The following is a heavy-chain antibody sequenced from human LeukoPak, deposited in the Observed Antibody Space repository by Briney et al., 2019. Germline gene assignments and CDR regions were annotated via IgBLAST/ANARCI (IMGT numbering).Heavy chain of an antibody. CDR2: INHSGST. J-gene: IGHJ3*02. D-gene: IGHD1-26*01. V-gene: IGHV4-34*01. Sequence: PSETLSFTCAVYGGSFSGYYWSWIRQPPGKGLEWIGEINHSGSTNYNPSLKSRVTISVDTSKNQFSLKLSSVTAADTAVYYCARHQHSGSYYVGAFDIWGQGTMVTVSS. CDR1: GGSFSGYY. CDR3: ARHQHSGSYYVGAFDI.